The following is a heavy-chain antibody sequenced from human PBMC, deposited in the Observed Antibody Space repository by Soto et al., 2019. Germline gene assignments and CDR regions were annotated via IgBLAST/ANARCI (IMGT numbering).Heavy chain of an antibody. J-gene: IGHJ6*02. V-gene: IGHV5-51*01. D-gene: IGHD3-10*01. CDR2: IYPGDSDT. Sequence: GESLKISCKGSGYSFTSYWIGWVRQMPGKGLEWMGIIYPGDSDTRYSPSFQGQVTISADKSISTAYLQWSSLKASDTAMYYCARQYYYGSGSYPNYYSSSGMDVWGQGTTLTVSS. CDR3: ARQYYYGSGSYPNYYSSSGMDV. CDR1: GYSFTSYW.